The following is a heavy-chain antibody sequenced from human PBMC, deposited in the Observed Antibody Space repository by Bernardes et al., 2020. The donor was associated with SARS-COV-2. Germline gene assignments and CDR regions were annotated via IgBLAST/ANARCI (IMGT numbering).Heavy chain of an antibody. Sequence: SETLSLTCTVSGVSISSSSYYWGWIRQPPGQGLEWIGSIYYSGSTYYNPSLKSRVTISVDTSKNQFSLKLSSMTAADTAVYYCARRRRRYYFDYWGQGTLVTVSS. CDR1: GVSISSSSYY. CDR3: ARRRRRYYFDY. CDR2: IYYSGST. J-gene: IGHJ4*02. V-gene: IGHV4-39*01.